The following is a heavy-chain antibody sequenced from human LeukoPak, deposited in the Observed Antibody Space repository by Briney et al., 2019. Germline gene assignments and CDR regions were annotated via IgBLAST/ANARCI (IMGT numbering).Heavy chain of an antibody. CDR1: GFTFDDYG. Sequence: GGSLRLSCAASGFTFDDYGMSWVRQAAGKGRDWVSGINWNGGSTGYADSVKGRFTISRDNAKNSLYLQMNSLRAEDTALYYCASGGIYYGAAFDFWGQGTLVTVSS. J-gene: IGHJ4*02. CDR2: INWNGGST. D-gene: IGHD1-26*01. CDR3: ASGGIYYGAAFDF. V-gene: IGHV3-20*04.